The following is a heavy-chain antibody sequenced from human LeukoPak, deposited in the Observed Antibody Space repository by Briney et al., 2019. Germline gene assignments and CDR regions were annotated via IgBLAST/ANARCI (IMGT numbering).Heavy chain of an antibody. D-gene: IGHD5-12*01. Sequence: PGRSLRLSCAASGFTFSSYGMHWVRQAPGKGLEWVAVISYDGSNKYYADSVKGRFTISRDNSKNTLYLQMNSLRAEDTAVYYCAKAGYSGYDGGDYFDYWGQGTLVTVSS. V-gene: IGHV3-30*18. CDR2: ISYDGSNK. CDR1: GFTFSSYG. J-gene: IGHJ4*02. CDR3: AKAGYSGYDGGDYFDY.